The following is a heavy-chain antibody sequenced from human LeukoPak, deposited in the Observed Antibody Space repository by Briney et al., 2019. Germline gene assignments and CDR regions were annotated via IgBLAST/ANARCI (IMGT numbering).Heavy chain of an antibody. V-gene: IGHV4-30-4*08. CDR2: IYYSGTT. J-gene: IGHJ6*03. CDR3: ARGGVGWSGFPSYMGV. Sequence: SQTLSLTCTVSGGSISSGDSYWSWIRQPPGKGLEWIGYIYYSGTTHYNPSLKSRITISVGTSKNQFSLKLSSVTAADTAVYYCARGGVGWSGFPSYMGVWGKGTTVTVSS. D-gene: IGHD3-3*01. CDR1: GGSISSGDSY.